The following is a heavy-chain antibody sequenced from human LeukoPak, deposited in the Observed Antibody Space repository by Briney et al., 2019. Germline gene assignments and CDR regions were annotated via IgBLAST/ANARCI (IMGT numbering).Heavy chain of an antibody. CDR3: ARSGSYSSSSPPYYYGMDV. J-gene: IGHJ6*02. V-gene: IGHV4-59*01. CDR2: IYYSGST. CDR1: GGSISSYY. Sequence: PPETLSLTCTVSGGSISSYYWSWIRQPPGKGLEWIGYIYYSGSTNYNPSLKSRVTISVDTSKNQFSLKLSSVTAADTAVYYCARSGSYSSSSPPYYYGMDVWGQGTTVTVSS. D-gene: IGHD6-6*01.